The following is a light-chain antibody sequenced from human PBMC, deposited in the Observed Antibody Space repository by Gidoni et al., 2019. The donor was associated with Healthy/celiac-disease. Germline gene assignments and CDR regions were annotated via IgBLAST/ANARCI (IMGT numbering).Light chain of an antibody. CDR2: GAS. CDR3: QQYNNWWT. J-gene: IGKJ1*01. Sequence: IVMTQPPATLSVSPGERTTLSCRASQSVSSNLAWYQQKPGQAPRLLNYGASTRATGIPARFSGSGSGTEFTLTISSLQSEDFADYYCQQYNNWWTFGRGTKVEIK. CDR1: QSVSSN. V-gene: IGKV3-15*01.